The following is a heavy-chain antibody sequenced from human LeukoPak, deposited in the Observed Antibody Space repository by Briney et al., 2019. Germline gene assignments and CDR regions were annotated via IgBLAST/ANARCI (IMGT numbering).Heavy chain of an antibody. CDR1: GGSISSYY. D-gene: IGHD3-9*01. CDR3: ARHTTDWLLPYYYYYGMDV. Sequence: SETLSLTCTVSGGSISSYYWSWIRQPPGKGLEWIGYIYYSGSTNYNPSLKSRVTISVDTSKNQFSLKLSSVTAADTAVYYCARHTTDWLLPYYYYYGMDVWGQGTTVTVSS. V-gene: IGHV4-59*08. CDR2: IYYSGST. J-gene: IGHJ6*02.